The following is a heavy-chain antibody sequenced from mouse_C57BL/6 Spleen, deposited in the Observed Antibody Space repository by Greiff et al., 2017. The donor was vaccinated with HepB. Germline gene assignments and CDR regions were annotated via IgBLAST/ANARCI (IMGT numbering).Heavy chain of an antibody. CDR3: ARSGGYYDYAMDY. J-gene: IGHJ4*01. CDR1: GYTFTSYW. D-gene: IGHD2-4*01. CDR2: IDPSDCYT. Sequence: VQLQQPGAELVKPGASVKLSCKASGYTFTSYWMQWVKQRPGQGLEWIGEIDPSDCYTNYNQKFKGKATLTVDTSSSTAYMQLSSLTSEDSAVYYCARSGGYYDYAMDYWGQGTSVTVSS. V-gene: IGHV1-50*01.